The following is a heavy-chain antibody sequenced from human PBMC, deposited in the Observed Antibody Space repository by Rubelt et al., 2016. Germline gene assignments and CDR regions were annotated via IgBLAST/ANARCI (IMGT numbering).Heavy chain of an antibody. J-gene: IGHJ6*02. CDR2: TYYRSRWYN. CDR1: GDSVSRSSVS. D-gene: IGHD5-24*01. CDR3: TRTRWYMDV. Sequence: QVQLQQSGPGLVNPSQTLSLTCAISGDSVSRSSVSWHWIRQSPSRGLEWLGRTYYRSRWYNDYALSVKSRITNNPDKSQNTCSLQRNSVTTEDTAGYYGTRTRWYMDVWGQGTTVSVCS. V-gene: IGHV6-1*01.